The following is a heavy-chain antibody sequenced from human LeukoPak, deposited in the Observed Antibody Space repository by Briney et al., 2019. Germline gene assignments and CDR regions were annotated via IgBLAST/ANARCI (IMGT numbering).Heavy chain of an antibody. Sequence: GGSLRLSCAASGFTFSSYAMSWVRQAPGKGLEWVSAISGSGGSTYYADSVKGRFTISRDNSKNTLYLQMNSLRAEDTAVYYCAKISSGENWEMYYFDYWGQGTLVTVSS. CDR1: GFTFSSYA. CDR2: ISGSGGST. CDR3: AKISSGENWEMYYFDY. J-gene: IGHJ4*02. D-gene: IGHD1-26*01. V-gene: IGHV3-23*01.